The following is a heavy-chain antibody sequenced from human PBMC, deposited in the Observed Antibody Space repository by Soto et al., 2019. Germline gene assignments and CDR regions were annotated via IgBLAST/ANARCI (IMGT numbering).Heavy chain of an antibody. D-gene: IGHD3-10*01. Sequence: QLQLQESGPGLVKPSATLSLTCSVSGGSITTRSYNWDWIRQPPGKGLEWIGTIYYDGSTSYNPSLKSQVAISVDTSKNHFALKVNSVTAADTAVYYCARFYGNAFDVWGRGTVVTVSS. V-gene: IGHV4-39*02. CDR3: ARFYGNAFDV. CDR2: IYYDGST. J-gene: IGHJ3*01. CDR1: GGSITTRSYN.